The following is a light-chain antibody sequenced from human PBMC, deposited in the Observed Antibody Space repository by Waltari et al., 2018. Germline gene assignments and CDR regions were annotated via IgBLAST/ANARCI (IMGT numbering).Light chain of an antibody. CDR2: EVN. Sequence: QSALTQPASVSGSPGQSITHSLTRTSTYSGSYSLVSWYQQPPGKAPKLIIYEVNERPPGISVRFSGSKSGNTASLTISGLQTEDEADFYCCSYAGANLVIFGGGTKVTVL. CDR1: STYSGSYSL. J-gene: IGLJ2*01. V-gene: IGLV2-23*02. CDR3: CSYAGANLVI.